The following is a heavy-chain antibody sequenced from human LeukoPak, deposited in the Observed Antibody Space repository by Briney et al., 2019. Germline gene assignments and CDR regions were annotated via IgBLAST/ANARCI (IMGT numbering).Heavy chain of an antibody. CDR2: VNNNNGGT. D-gene: IGHD2-2*01. CDR3: ARDSAPATGLSLDY. J-gene: IGHJ4*02. CDR1: GYTFIYFY. V-gene: IGHV1-2*02. Sequence: ASVTVSCTPSGYTFIYFYVHWFRQAPGQGLEWVGEVNNNNGGTTYAQKFQGRVTLTRDTSIRTAYLELSGLRSDDTAVYYCARDSAPATGLSLDYWGQGTLVTVSS.